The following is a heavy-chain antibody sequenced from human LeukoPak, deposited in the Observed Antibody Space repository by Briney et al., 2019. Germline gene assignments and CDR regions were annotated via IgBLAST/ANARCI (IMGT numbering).Heavy chain of an antibody. Sequence: SETLSLTCTVSGDSIGSYYWTWIRQPAGRGLEWIGRFYISGRSSYSPSLKSRVSMSVDKSKSQFSLKLTSVTAADTAVYYCARDFLSSFTFDYWGQGILVTVSS. CDR3: ARDFLSSFTFDY. D-gene: IGHD2-2*01. CDR1: GDSIGSYY. J-gene: IGHJ4*02. V-gene: IGHV4-4*07. CDR2: FYISGRS.